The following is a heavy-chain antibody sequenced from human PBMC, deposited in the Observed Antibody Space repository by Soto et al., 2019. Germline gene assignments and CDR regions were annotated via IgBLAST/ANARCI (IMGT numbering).Heavy chain of an antibody. J-gene: IGHJ6*02. D-gene: IGHD3-3*01. CDR3: AKDYDFWSGYFGFGMDF. CDR1: GFIFSSYA. Sequence: EVQLLESGGGFVQPGGSVRLSCEASGFIFSSYAMSWVRQAPGKGLECVSTVSASGDSTFYADSVKGRFTIFRDNSRNTLYLKMNSLRGDDTAVYYCAKDYDFWSGYFGFGMDFWGQGTTVTVSS. CDR2: VSASGDST. V-gene: IGHV3-23*01.